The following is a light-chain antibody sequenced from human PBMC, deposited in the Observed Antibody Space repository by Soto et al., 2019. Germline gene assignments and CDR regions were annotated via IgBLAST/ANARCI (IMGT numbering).Light chain of an antibody. CDR3: QQYDNLPRST. V-gene: IGKV1-33*01. J-gene: IGKJ1*01. Sequence: DIQMTQSPSSLSASVGDRVTITCQASQDISNYLNWYQQKPGKAPKLLIYDASNLETGVTSRFSGSGSGTDFTFTISSLQPEDIATYYCQQYDNLPRSTFGQGTKVEIK. CDR2: DAS. CDR1: QDISNY.